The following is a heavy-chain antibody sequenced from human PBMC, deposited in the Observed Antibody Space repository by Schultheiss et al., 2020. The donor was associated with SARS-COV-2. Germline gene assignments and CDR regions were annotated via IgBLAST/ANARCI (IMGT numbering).Heavy chain of an antibody. D-gene: IGHD2-2*01. J-gene: IGHJ6*02. CDR1: GGSFSGYY. CDR2: INHSGST. CDR3: ASDQVVPAAMFNV. V-gene: IGHV4-34*09. Sequence: SETLSLTCAVYGGSFSGYYWSWIRQPPGKGLEWIGEINHSGSTNYNPSLKSRVTISVDTSKNQFSLKLSSVTAADTAVYYCASDQVVPAAMFNVWGQGTTVTVSS.